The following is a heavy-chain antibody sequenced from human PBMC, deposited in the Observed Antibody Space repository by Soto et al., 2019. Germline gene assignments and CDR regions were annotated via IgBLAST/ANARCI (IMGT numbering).Heavy chain of an antibody. CDR2: IYYSGTT. CDR3: DCSVWGSYRYRPLIK. V-gene: IGHV4-30-4*01. CDR1: GGSISSGDYY. D-gene: IGHD3-16*02. J-gene: IGHJ4*02. Sequence: PSETLSLTCTVSGGSISSGDYYWSWIRHPPGKGVEWIVYIYYSGTTYYNTSLKSRVTISVDTSKNQFSLKLSSVTSADTAVYYCDCSVWGSYRYRPLIKWGQGNLVTV.